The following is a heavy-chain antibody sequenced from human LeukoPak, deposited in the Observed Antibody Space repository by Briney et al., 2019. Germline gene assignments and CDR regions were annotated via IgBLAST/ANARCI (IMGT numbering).Heavy chain of an antibody. D-gene: IGHD6-19*01. CDR2: ISGSGGST. CDR3: AKDERYSSGWMGAGYYYMDV. V-gene: IGHV3-23*01. Sequence: PGGSLRLSCAASGFTFSSYAMSWVRQAPGKGLEWVSAISGSGGSTYYADSVKGRFTISRDNSKNTLYLQMNSLRAEDTAVYYCAKDERYSSGWMGAGYYYMDVWGKGTTVTVSS. J-gene: IGHJ6*03. CDR1: GFTFSSYA.